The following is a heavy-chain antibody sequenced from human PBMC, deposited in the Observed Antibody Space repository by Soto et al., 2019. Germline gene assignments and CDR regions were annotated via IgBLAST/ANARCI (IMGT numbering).Heavy chain of an antibody. J-gene: IGHJ5*02. D-gene: IGHD3-10*01. Sequence: QVQLVESGGGVVQPGRSLRLSCAASGFTFSSYGMHWVRQAPGKGLEWVAVIWYDGSNKYYADSVKGRFTISRDNSKNTLYLEMNSLRAEDTAVYYWARDRVVDYYGSGSYFDPWGQGTLVTVSS. V-gene: IGHV3-33*01. CDR1: GFTFSSYG. CDR3: ARDRVVDYYGSGSYFDP. CDR2: IWYDGSNK.